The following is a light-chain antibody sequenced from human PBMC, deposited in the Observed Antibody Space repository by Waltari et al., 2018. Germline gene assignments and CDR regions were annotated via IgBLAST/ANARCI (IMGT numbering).Light chain of an antibody. V-gene: IGKV4-1*01. Sequence: DIVMTQSPDSLGVSLGERATINCKSSQNVLHTNNKDYLAWYQQKPGQPPKLLIYWASTREFGVPDRFSGSGSGTSFTLTISSLQAEDVAVYYCQQYYSTPNTFGQGTKLEIK. CDR1: QNVLHTNNKDY. J-gene: IGKJ2*01. CDR2: WAS. CDR3: QQYYSTPNT.